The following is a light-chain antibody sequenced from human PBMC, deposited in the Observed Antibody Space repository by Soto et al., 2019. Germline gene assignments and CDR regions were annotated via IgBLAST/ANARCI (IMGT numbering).Light chain of an antibody. CDR1: TSDVGNYNL. CDR2: DVS. J-gene: IGLJ1*01. Sequence: QSALTQPASVSGSPGQSITISCTGTTSDVGNYNLVSWYQQHPGKAPKLMIFDVSRRPSGVSDRFSASKSGNTASLTISGLQAEDEADYYCSSYTSTNTLYVFGTGTKLTGL. V-gene: IGLV2-14*03. CDR3: SSYTSTNTLYV.